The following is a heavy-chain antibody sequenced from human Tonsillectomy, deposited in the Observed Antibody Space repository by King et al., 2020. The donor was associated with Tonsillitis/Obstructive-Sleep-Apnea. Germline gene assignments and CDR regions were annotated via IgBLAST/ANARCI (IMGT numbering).Heavy chain of an antibody. CDR2: IIPMFDAA. J-gene: IGHJ6*03. CDR3: ARESSYYGSGSYYPLYYMDV. CDR1: GGTFSSYA. Sequence: QLVQSGAEVKKPGSSVKVSCKASGGTFSSYAISWVRQAPGQGLEWMGGIIPMFDAANSAQKFQGRVTISADESTSTAYMELSSLRSEDTAVYYCARESSYYGSGSYYPLYYMDVWGKGTTVTVSS. V-gene: IGHV1-69*01. D-gene: IGHD3-10*01.